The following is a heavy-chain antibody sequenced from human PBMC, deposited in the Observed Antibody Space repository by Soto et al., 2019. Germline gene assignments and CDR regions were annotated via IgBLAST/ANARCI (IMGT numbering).Heavy chain of an antibody. D-gene: IGHD2-15*01. V-gene: IGHV4-30-4*01. CDR1: GGSISSGDYY. CDR2: IYYSGST. Sequence: SETLSLTCTVSGGSISSGDYYWSWIRQPPGKGLEWIGYIYYSGSTYYNPSLKSRVTISVDTSKNQFSLKLSSVTAADTAVYYCAGLGYCSGGICYPYYYYGMDVWGQGTTVTVSS. CDR3: AGLGYCSGGICYPYYYYGMDV. J-gene: IGHJ6*02.